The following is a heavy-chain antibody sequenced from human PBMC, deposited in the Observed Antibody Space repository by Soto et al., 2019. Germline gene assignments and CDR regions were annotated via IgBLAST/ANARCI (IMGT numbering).Heavy chain of an antibody. V-gene: IGHV1-69*01. CDR3: AREEVAACRGESCYAYNSGRGHFYFYGMDV. J-gene: IGHJ6*02. CDR2: IIPSIGTT. CDR1: GGTFSNFA. D-gene: IGHD2-15*01. Sequence: QVQLVQSGAEVKKSGSSVRVSCKASGGTFSNFAMSWVRQAPGQGFEWVGGIIPSIGTTNYAQQFQGDVTITADVSTSTAYLELTSLTSEDTAVYYCAREEVAACRGESCYAYNSGRGHFYFYGMDVWGQGTSVTVS.